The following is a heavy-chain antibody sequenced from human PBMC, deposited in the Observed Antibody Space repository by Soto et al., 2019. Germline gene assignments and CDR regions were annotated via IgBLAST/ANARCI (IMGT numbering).Heavy chain of an antibody. CDR1: GGTFSSYA. Sequence: SVKVSCKASGGTFSSYAISWVRQAPGQGLEWMGEIIPIFGTANYAQKFQGRVTITADESTSTAYMELSSLRSEDTAVYYCARACISTSCYYYYYGMDVWGQGTTVTVSS. CDR2: IIPIFGTA. J-gene: IGHJ6*02. V-gene: IGHV1-69*13. CDR3: ARACISTSCYYYYYGMDV. D-gene: IGHD2-2*01.